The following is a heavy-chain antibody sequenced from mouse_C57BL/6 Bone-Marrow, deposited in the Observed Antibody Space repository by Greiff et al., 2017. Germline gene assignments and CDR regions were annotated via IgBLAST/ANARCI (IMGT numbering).Heavy chain of an antibody. D-gene: IGHD1-1*01. V-gene: IGHV1-69*01. CDR2: IDPSDSYT. J-gene: IGHJ2*01. Sequence: QVQLKQPGAELVMPGASVKLSCKASGYTFTSYWMHWVKQRPGQGLEWIGEIDPSDSYTNYNQKFKGKSTLTVDKSSSTAYMQLSSLTSEDSAVYYCAREDYYGSSPYYFDYLGQSTTLAVSS. CDR3: AREDYYGSSPYYFDY. CDR1: GYTFTSYW.